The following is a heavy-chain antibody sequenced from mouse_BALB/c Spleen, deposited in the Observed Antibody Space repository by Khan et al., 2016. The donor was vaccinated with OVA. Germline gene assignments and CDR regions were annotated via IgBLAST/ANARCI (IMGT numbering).Heavy chain of an antibody. CDR2: IYPYNDGT. CDR1: GYTFTSYI. V-gene: IGHV1S136*01. CDR3: ARGGCGSFAY. D-gene: IGHD1-1*02. Sequence: EVELVESGPELVKPGASVKMSCKASGYTFTSYIMHWVKQKPGQGLECIGYIYPYNDGTKYNEKFKGKATLSSDKSSSTAYMELSSLTSEDSAVYYCARGGCGSFAYWGQGTLVTVSA. J-gene: IGHJ3*01.